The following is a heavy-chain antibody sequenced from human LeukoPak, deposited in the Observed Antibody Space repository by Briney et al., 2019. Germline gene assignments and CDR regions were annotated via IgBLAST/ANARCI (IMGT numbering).Heavy chain of an antibody. CDR1: GFTFNIYT. D-gene: IGHD1-26*01. Sequence: GGSLRLSCAASGFTFNIYTMYWVRQAPGKGLEWVSVIYTGGSTYYADSVKGRFTISRDNSKNTLYLQMNSLRAEDTAAYYCAGYGGSYPYYMDVWGKGTTVTMSS. CDR2: IYTGGST. CDR3: AGYGGSYPYYMDV. J-gene: IGHJ6*03. V-gene: IGHV3-66*01.